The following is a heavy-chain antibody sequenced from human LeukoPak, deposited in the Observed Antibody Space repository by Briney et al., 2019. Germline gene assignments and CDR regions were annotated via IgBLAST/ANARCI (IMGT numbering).Heavy chain of an antibody. CDR2: IYYSGST. D-gene: IGHD6-6*01. Sequence: SETLSLTCTVSGGSISSHYWSWIRQPPGKGLEWIGYIYYSGSTNYNPSLKSRVTISVGTSKNQFSLKLSSVTAADTAVYYCARGYGVSIAARPRYYYHHYMDVWGKGTTVNVSS. CDR3: ARGYGVSIAARPRYYYHHYMDV. CDR1: GGSISSHY. J-gene: IGHJ6*03. V-gene: IGHV4-59*11.